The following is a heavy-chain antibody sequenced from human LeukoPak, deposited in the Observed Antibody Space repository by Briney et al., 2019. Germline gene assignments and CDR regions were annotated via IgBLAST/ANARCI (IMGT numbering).Heavy chain of an antibody. Sequence: GGSLRLSCAASGFTFGSHGMHWVRQAPGKGLEWVAVIWYDGSEKYYADSVRGRFTISRDNSKNMLWLQMNGLRDDDTAIYHCARWADNKVFDPWGQGILVTVSS. J-gene: IGHJ5*02. D-gene: IGHD2/OR15-2a*01. CDR1: GFTFGSHG. CDR2: IWYDGSEK. CDR3: ARWADNKVFDP. V-gene: IGHV3-33*01.